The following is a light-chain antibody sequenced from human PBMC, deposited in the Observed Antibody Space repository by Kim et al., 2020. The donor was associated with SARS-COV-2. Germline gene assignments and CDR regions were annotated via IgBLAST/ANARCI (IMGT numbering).Light chain of an antibody. Sequence: AAVGDTVTITCRASQGISSWLVWYQHKPGKSPQLRIYAASNLQSGVPSRFSGSGSGTDFTLTINSLQPEDFATYFCQQANSFPYTFGQGTKLEI. CDR2: AAS. CDR3: QQANSFPYT. V-gene: IGKV1-12*01. J-gene: IGKJ2*01. CDR1: QGISSW.